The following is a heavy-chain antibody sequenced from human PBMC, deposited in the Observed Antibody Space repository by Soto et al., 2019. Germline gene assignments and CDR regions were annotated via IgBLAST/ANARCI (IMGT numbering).Heavy chain of an antibody. Sequence: ASVKVSCKASGYTFTSYGISWVRQAPGQGLEWMGMINPSSGSTSYAQKFQGRVTMTRDTSTSTVYMELSSLRSEDTAVYYCARYGSGSYHNWFDPWGQGTLVTVSS. CDR1: GYTFTSYG. D-gene: IGHD3-10*01. J-gene: IGHJ5*02. CDR2: INPSSGST. CDR3: ARYGSGSYHNWFDP. V-gene: IGHV1-46*03.